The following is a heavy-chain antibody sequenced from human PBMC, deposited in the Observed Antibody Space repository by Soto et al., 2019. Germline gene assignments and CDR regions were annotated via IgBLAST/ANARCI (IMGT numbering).Heavy chain of an antibody. J-gene: IGHJ5*02. Sequence: QLQLQESGPGLVKPSETLSLTCTVSGGSISSSSYYWGWIRQPPGKGLEWIGSIYYSGSTYYNPSLKSRVPISVDTSKNQFSLKLSSVTAADTAVYYCARRREGIAVARGWFDPWGQGTLVTVSS. D-gene: IGHD6-19*01. CDR3: ARRREGIAVARGWFDP. CDR2: IYYSGST. V-gene: IGHV4-39*01. CDR1: GGSISSSSYY.